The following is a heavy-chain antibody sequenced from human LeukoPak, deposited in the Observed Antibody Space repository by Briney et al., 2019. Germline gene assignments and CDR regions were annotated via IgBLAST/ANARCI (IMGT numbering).Heavy chain of an antibody. CDR3: ATVVSWLRIAARRAEYFQH. D-gene: IGHD6-6*01. J-gene: IGHJ1*01. V-gene: IGHV1-24*01. CDR2: FDPEDGET. CDR1: GDTLTELS. Sequence: ASVKVSCKVSGDTLTELSMHWVRQAPGKGREWMGGFDPEDGETIYAQKFQGRVTMTEDTSTDTAYMELSSLRSEDTAVYYCATVVSWLRIAARRAEYFQHWGQGTLVTVSS.